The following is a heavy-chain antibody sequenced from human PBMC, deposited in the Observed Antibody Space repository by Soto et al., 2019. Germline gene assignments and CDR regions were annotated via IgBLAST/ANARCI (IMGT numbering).Heavy chain of an antibody. Sequence: SETLSLTCTVFGGSVSIGDYLWSWIRQRPGKGLEWIGYIHDSGNTYYNPSLKSRVTISLDTSKNQFSLKVTSMTAADTAVYFCARARGGDSGDYASLFDRWGEGNMVT. V-gene: IGHV4-30-4*01. D-gene: IGHD4-17*01. J-gene: IGHJ5*02. CDR2: IHDSGNT. CDR1: GGSVSIGDYL. CDR3: ARARGGDSGDYASLFDR.